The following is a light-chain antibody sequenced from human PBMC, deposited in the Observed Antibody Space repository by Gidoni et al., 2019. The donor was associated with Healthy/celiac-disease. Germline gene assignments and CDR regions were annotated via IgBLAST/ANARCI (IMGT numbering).Light chain of an antibody. CDR2: GAS. CDR3: QQYGRT. CDR1: QSVSSSY. V-gene: IGKV3-20*01. Sequence: EIVLTQSPGTLSLSPGERATLSCRASQSVSSSYLAWYQQKPGQAPRLLIYGASSRATGIPDRFSGSGSGTDFTLTISRLEPEDFAGYYCQQYGRTFGQXTKVEIK. J-gene: IGKJ1*01.